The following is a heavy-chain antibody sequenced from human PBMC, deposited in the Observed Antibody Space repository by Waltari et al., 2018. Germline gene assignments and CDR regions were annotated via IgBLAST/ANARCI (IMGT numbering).Heavy chain of an antibody. CDR2: ISAGSTTI. V-gene: IGHV3-48*01. CDR3: ARDSPRIVVVPPGFEH. CDR1: GFTFSSYN. D-gene: IGHD2-2*01. J-gene: IGHJ4*02. Sequence: EVQLVESGGGLVQPGGSLRLSCAASGFTFSSYNMTWARQAPGKGLEWVSYISAGSTTIYYADSVKGRFTISRDNARNSLYLQMNSLRAEDTAIYYCARDSPRIVVVPPGFEHWGQGTVVTVSS.